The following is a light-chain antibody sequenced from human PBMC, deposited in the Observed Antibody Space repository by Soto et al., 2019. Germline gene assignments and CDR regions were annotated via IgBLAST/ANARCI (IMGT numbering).Light chain of an antibody. J-gene: IGLJ2*01. CDR2: DVS. Sequence: QSALAQPASVSGSPGQSITISCTGTSSDVGGYNYVSWYQQHPGKAPKLMIYDVSNRPSGVSNRFSGSKSGNTASLTISGLQAEDDADYYCSSYTSSSTRGVFGGATKLPVL. CDR1: SSDVGGYNY. CDR3: SSYTSSSTRGV. V-gene: IGLV2-14*01.